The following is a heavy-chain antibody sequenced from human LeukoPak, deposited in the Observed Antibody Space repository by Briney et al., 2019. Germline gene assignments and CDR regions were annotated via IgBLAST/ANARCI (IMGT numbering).Heavy chain of an antibody. V-gene: IGHV3-33*01. D-gene: IGHD1-26*01. CDR1: GFTFSSYG. CDR3: AREYSGSYHFDY. J-gene: IGHJ4*02. CDR2: IWYDGSNK. Sequence: GGSLRLSCAASGFTFSSYGMHWVRQAPGKGLEWVAVIWYDGSNKYYADFVKGRFTISRDNSKNTLYLQMNSLRAEDTAVYYCAREYSGSYHFDYWGQGTLVTVSS.